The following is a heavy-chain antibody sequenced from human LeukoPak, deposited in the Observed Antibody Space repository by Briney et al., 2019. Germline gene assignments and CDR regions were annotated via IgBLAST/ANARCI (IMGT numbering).Heavy chain of an antibody. CDR3: ASQYRIAVHNWFDP. J-gene: IGHJ5*02. V-gene: IGHV5-51*01. D-gene: IGHD6-19*01. CDR2: IYPGDSDT. CDR1: GYSFANYW. Sequence: GESLKISCKGSGYSFANYWIGWVRQMPGKGLEWVGMIYPGDSDTRYSPSFQGQVTISVDKSISTAHRQWSRRKASDADMYSCASQYRIAVHNWFDPWGQGTLVTVSS.